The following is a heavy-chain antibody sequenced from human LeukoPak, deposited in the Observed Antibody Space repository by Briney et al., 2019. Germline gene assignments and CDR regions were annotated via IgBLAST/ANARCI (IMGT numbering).Heavy chain of an antibody. CDR2: ISGSGGST. CDR1: GFTFSSYA. Sequence: GGSLRLSCAASGFTFSSYAMSWVRQAPGKGLEWVSAISGSGGSTYYADSVKGRFTISRDNSKNTLYLQMNSLRAEDTAVYYCAKDAVLRFLEWLALGQFDYWGQGTLVTVSS. D-gene: IGHD3-3*01. V-gene: IGHV3-23*01. J-gene: IGHJ4*02. CDR3: AKDAVLRFLEWLALGQFDY.